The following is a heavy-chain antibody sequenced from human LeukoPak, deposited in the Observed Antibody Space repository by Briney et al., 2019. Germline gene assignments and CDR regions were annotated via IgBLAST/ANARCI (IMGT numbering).Heavy chain of an antibody. CDR3: ARGVGQDAFDI. V-gene: IGHV3-53*01. CDR2: IYSGGNT. D-gene: IGHD1-26*01. Sequence: GGSLRLSCAASGFTLRSNYMSWVRQAPGKGLEWVSVIYSGGNTYYADSVKGRFTFSKDNSKNTLYLQMTNLRVEGTAVYYCARGVGQDAFDIWGQGTMVTVSS. CDR1: GFTLRSNY. J-gene: IGHJ3*02.